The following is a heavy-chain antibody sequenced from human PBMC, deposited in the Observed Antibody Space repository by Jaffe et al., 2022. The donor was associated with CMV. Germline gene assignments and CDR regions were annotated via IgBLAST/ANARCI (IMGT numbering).Heavy chain of an antibody. CDR3: ARIGYCSSTSCAVFDY. Sequence: QVQLVQSGAEVKKPGSSVKVSCKASGGTFSSYAISWVRQAPGQGLEWMGRIIPILGIANYAQKFQGRVTITADKSTSTAYMELSSLRSEDTAVYYCARIGYCSSTSCAVFDYWGQGTLVTVSS. V-gene: IGHV1-69*09. CDR2: IIPILGIA. J-gene: IGHJ4*02. CDR1: GGTFSSYA. D-gene: IGHD2-2*01.